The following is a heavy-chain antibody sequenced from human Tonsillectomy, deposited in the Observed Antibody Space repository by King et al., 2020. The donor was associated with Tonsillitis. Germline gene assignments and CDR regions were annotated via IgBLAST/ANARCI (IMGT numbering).Heavy chain of an antibody. CDR2: INSDGSST. V-gene: IGHV3-74*01. D-gene: IGHD3-10*01. Sequence: VQLVESGGGLVQPGGSLRLSCAASGFTFSSYWMHWVRQAPGKGLVWVSRINSDGSSTFYADSLKGRFTISRDNAKNTLYLQMNSLRAEDTAVYYCARSRDHYYGSGSLTYYFDYWGQGTLVTVSS. J-gene: IGHJ4*02. CDR3: ARSRDHYYGSGSLTYYFDY. CDR1: GFTFSSYW.